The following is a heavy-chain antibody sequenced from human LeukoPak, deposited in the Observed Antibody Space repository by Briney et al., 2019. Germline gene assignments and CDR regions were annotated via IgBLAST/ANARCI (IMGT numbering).Heavy chain of an antibody. CDR2: INPSGGST. CDR3: SLAPYSGSYSLPH. D-gene: IGHD1-26*01. V-gene: IGHV1-46*01. Sequence: ASVKVSCKASGYTFTSYYMHWVRQAPGQGLEWMGIINPSGGSTSYAQKFQGRVTMTRDTSTSTVYMELSSPRSEDTAVYYCSLAPYSGSYSLPHWGQGTLVTVSS. CDR1: GYTFTSYY. J-gene: IGHJ4*02.